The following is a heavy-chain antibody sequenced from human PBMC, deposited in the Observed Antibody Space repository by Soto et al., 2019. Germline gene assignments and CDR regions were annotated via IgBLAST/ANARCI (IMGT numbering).Heavy chain of an antibody. CDR2: IVVVSGNT. CDR1: GGTFTSSA. Sequence: ASVKVSCKASGGTFTSSAVQWVRQARGQGLEWMGGIVVVSGNTNYAQKFQERVTITTDMSTRTAYMELSSLRSEDTAVYYCAAHSGDAIDIWGQGTMVTVSS. CDR3: AAHSGDAIDI. V-gene: IGHV1-58*01. D-gene: IGHD3-10*01. J-gene: IGHJ3*02.